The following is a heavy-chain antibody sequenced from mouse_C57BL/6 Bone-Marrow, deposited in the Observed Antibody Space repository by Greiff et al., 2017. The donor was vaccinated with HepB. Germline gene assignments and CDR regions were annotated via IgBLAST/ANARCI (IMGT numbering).Heavy chain of an antibody. Sequence: EVQRVDSGEGLVKPGGSLKLSCAASGFTFSSYAMSWVRQTPEKRLEWVAYISSGGDYIYYADTVKGRFTISRDNARNTLYLQMSSLKSEDTAMYYCTREGYGYHYWYFDVWGTGTTVTVSS. V-gene: IGHV5-9-1*02. CDR3: TREGYGYHYWYFDV. CDR1: GFTFSSYA. J-gene: IGHJ1*03. D-gene: IGHD2-2*01. CDR2: ISSGGDYI.